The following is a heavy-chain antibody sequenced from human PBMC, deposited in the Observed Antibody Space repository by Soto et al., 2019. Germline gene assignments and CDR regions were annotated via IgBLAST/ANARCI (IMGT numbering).Heavy chain of an antibody. CDR3: ARADSGYAHGYYYYGMDV. Sequence: GSLRLSCAASGFTFSSYSMNWVRQAPGKGLEWVSYISISSSTIYYADSVKGRFTISRDNAKNSLYLQMNSLRAEDTAVYYCARADSGYAHGYYYYGMDVWGQGTTVTVSS. D-gene: IGHD5-12*01. J-gene: IGHJ6*02. CDR1: GFTFSSYS. V-gene: IGHV3-48*01. CDR2: ISISSSTI.